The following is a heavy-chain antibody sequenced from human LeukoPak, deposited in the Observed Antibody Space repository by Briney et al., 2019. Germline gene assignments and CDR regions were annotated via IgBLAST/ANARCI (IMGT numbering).Heavy chain of an antibody. CDR3: ARDLAVVVPAADPYYYYYYMDV. V-gene: IGHV4-61*02. CDR1: GGSISSGSYY. D-gene: IGHD2-2*01. CDR2: IYTSGST. Sequence: SETLSLTCPVSGGSISSGSYYWSWIRQPAGKGLEWIGRIYTSGSTNYNPSLKSRVTISVDTSKNQFSLKLSSVTAADTAVYYCARDLAVVVPAADPYYYYYYMDVWGKGTTVTVSS. J-gene: IGHJ6*03.